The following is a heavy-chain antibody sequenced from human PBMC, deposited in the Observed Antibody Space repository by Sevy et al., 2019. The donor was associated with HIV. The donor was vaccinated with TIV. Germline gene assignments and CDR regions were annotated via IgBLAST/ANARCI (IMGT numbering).Heavy chain of an antibody. V-gene: IGHV3-66*02. CDR1: GFTVSGNY. Sequence: GGSLRLSCAASGFTVSGNYMSWVRQAPGKGLEWVSVIYSGGSTYYADSVKGRFTISRDTSETTLYLQMNSLRFEDTAVYYCASTSCSDGSCYSLIDAWGQGTLVTVSS. CDR3: ASTSCSDGSCYSLIDA. D-gene: IGHD2-15*01. CDR2: IYSGGST. J-gene: IGHJ4*02.